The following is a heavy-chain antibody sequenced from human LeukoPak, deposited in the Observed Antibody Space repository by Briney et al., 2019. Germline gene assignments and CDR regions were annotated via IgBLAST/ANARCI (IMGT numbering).Heavy chain of an antibody. J-gene: IGHJ5*02. V-gene: IGHV3-30*04. CDR2: ISYDGSNK. CDR1: GFTFSSYA. Sequence: PGGSLRLSCAASGFTFSSYAMHWVRQAPGKGLEWVAVISYDGSNKYYADSVKGRFTISRDNSKNTLYLQMNSLRAEDTAVYYCARDSGPPLRYGDYDHWGQGTLVTVSS. D-gene: IGHD4-17*01. CDR3: ARDSGPPLRYGDYDH.